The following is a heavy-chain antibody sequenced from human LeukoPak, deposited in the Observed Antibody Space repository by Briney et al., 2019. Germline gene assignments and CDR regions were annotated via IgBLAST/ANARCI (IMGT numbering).Heavy chain of an antibody. J-gene: IGHJ6*02. CDR1: GGTFISYA. CDR3: ASHIRGFRYSGMDV. D-gene: IGHD3-10*01. Sequence: ASVEVSCKSSGGTFISYAISWVRQAPGQGLECMGGIIPMFGSANYAQPFQGRVTITADESTSTAYMELTSLRSEDTAVYYCASHIRGFRYSGMDVWGQGTTVIVSS. CDR2: IIPMFGSA. V-gene: IGHV1-69*13.